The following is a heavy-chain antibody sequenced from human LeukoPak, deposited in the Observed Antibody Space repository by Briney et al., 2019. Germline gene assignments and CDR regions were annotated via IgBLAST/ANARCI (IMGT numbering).Heavy chain of an antibody. V-gene: IGHV3-69-1*01. CDR1: GFTFTDHP. J-gene: IGHJ4*02. Sequence: GALRLSCVASGFTFTDHPMNWVRQAPGKGLEWISYIGGDGIAFYADSVKGRFTASKDDARKSMYLQMNSLRVEDTAVYYCAKDRANWAIDDWSQGTLVTVSS. D-gene: IGHD3-16*01. CDR2: IGGDGIA. CDR3: AKDRANWAIDD.